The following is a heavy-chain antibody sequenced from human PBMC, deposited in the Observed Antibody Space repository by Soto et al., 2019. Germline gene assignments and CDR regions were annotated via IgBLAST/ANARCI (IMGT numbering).Heavy chain of an antibody. CDR3: ARCYSAGGYCSGGSCHSLYYYYYYMDV. V-gene: IGHV4-59*01. Sequence: SETLSLTCTVSGGSISSYYWSWIRQPPGKGLEWIGYIYYSGSTNYNPSLKSRVTISVDTSKNQFSLKLSSVTAADTAVYYCARCYSAGGYCSGGSCHSLYYYYYYMDVWGKGTTVTVSS. CDR2: IYYSGST. CDR1: GGSISSYY. D-gene: IGHD2-15*01. J-gene: IGHJ6*03.